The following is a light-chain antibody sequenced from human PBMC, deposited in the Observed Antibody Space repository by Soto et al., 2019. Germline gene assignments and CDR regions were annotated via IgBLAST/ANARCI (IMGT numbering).Light chain of an antibody. CDR1: SSDVGSYNL. J-gene: IGLJ3*02. Sequence: QSVLTQPASVSGSPGQSITISCTGTSSDVGSYNLVSWYQQHPGKAPKLMIYEGSKWPSGVSNRFSGSKSGNTASLTISGLQAEDEADYYCCSYAGSSTLNWVFGGGTKLTVL. CDR3: CSYAGSSTLNWV. CDR2: EGS. V-gene: IGLV2-23*01.